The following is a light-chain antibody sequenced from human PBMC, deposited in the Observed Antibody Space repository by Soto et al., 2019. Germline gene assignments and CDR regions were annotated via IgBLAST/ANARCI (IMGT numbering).Light chain of an antibody. CDR1: SSDVGGYNY. V-gene: IGLV2-11*01. CDR2: DVS. Sequence: QSVLTQPRSVSGSPGQSVTISCTETSSDVGGYNYVSWYQQHPGKAPKLMIYDVSKWPSGVPDRFSGSKSGNTASLTISGLQAEDEANYYCCSYAGSYTYVFGTGTKVPVL. CDR3: CSYAGSYTYV. J-gene: IGLJ1*01.